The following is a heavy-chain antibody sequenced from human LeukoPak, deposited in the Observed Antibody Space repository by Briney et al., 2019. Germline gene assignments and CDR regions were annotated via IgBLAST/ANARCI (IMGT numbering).Heavy chain of an antibody. J-gene: IGHJ4*02. CDR1: GGSVSGYY. Sequence: SETLSLTCVVSGGSVSGYYWGWIRQPPGRGLEWIGYVYYSGSTNYNPSFKSRITISVDTSRNQFSLQLSSVTAADTAVYYCARIHRYCSGGACYVLDNWGQETLVAVSS. V-gene: IGHV4-59*02. D-gene: IGHD2-15*01. CDR2: VYYSGST. CDR3: ARIHRYCSGGACYVLDN.